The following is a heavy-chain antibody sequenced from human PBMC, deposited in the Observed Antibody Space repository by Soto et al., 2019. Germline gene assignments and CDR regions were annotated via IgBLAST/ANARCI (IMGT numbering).Heavy chain of an antibody. V-gene: IGHV4-39*01. CDR3: ARQRYSSGCYFFDD. D-gene: IGHD6-19*01. Sequence: SETLSLTCTVSGVSISSSSYYWGWIRQPPGKGLEWIGSIYYSGSTYYNPSLKSRVTISVGTSKNQFSLRLSSVTATETAVYYCARQRYSSGCYFFDDWGQGILVTVSS. CDR2: IYYSGST. CDR1: GVSISSSSYY. J-gene: IGHJ4*02.